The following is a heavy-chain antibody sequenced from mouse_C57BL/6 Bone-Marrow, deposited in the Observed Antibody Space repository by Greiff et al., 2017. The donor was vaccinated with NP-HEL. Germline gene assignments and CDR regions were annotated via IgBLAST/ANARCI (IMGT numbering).Heavy chain of an antibody. D-gene: IGHD2-4*01. Sequence: EVQLQQSGPGMVKPSQSLSLTCTVTGYSITSGYDWHWIRHFPGNKLEWMGYISYSGSTNYNPSLKSRISITHDTSKNHFFLKLNSVTTEDTATYYCARVLRPYYWYFDVWGTGTTVTVSS. CDR3: ARVLRPYYWYFDV. CDR2: ISYSGST. J-gene: IGHJ1*03. CDR1: GYSITSGYD. V-gene: IGHV3-1*01.